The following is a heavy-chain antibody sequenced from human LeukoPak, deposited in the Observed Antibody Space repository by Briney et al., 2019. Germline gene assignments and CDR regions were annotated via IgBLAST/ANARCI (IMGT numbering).Heavy chain of an antibody. D-gene: IGHD3-10*01. CDR1: GGTFSSYA. Sequence: GASVKVSCKASGGTFSSYAISWVRQAPGQGLEWMGGIIPIFGTANYAQKFQGRVTMTEDTSTDTAYMELSSLRSEDTAVYYCATPLWFGEGWFDPWGQGTLVTVSS. CDR2: IIPIFGTA. CDR3: ATPLWFGEGWFDP. J-gene: IGHJ5*02. V-gene: IGHV1-69*06.